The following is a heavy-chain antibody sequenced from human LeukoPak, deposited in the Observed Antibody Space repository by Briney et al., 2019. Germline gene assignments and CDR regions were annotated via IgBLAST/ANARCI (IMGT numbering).Heavy chain of an antibody. CDR1: GGSISSSSYY. CDR2: IYHSGST. J-gene: IGHJ6*03. CDR3: ARRVGQPLLYYYYYYMDV. D-gene: IGHD2-21*02. Sequence: PSETLSLTCTVSGGSISSSSYYWGWIRQPPGKGLEWIGSIYHSGSTYYNPSLKSRVTISVDTSKNQFSLKLSSVTAADTAVYYCARRVGQPLLYYYYYYMDVWGKGTTVTISS. V-gene: IGHV4-39*07.